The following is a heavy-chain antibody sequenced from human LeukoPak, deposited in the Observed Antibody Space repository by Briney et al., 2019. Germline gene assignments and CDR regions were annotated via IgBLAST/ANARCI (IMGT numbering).Heavy chain of an antibody. CDR3: AKVRTMVRGVSEGFDY. J-gene: IGHJ4*02. CDR1: GFTVSSNY. CDR2: IYSGGST. V-gene: IGHV3-66*01. D-gene: IGHD3-10*01. Sequence: GGSLRLSCAASGFTVSSNYMSWVRQAPGKGLEWVSIIYSGGSTYYADSAKGRFTISRDNSKNTLYLQMNSLRAEDTAVYYCAKVRTMVRGVSEGFDYWGQGTLVTVSS.